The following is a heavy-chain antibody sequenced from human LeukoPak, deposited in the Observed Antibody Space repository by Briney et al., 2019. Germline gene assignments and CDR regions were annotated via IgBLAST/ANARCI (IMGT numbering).Heavy chain of an antibody. Sequence: GGSLRLSCAASGFTFSSYGMHWVRQAPGKGLEWVAVISYDGSNKYYADSVKGRFTISRDNSKNTLYLQMNSLRAEDTAVYYCAKDRWPATATPYCFDYWGQGALVTVSS. CDR2: ISYDGSNK. J-gene: IGHJ4*02. D-gene: IGHD2-2*02. V-gene: IGHV3-30*18. CDR1: GFTFSSYG. CDR3: AKDRWPATATPYCFDY.